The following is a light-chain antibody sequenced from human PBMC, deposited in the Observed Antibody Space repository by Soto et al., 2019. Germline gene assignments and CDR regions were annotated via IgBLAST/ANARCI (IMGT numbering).Light chain of an antibody. Sequence: DIQMTQSPSSLSASVGDRVTISCRASQSISNYLNWYQQKPGKAPKLLIYATSILQTGVPSRFSGSGSGTHFTLIIAGLQPEDFATYYCQQSYSTPRTFGQGTKVDMK. CDR2: ATS. V-gene: IGKV1-39*01. CDR1: QSISNY. J-gene: IGKJ1*01. CDR3: QQSYSTPRT.